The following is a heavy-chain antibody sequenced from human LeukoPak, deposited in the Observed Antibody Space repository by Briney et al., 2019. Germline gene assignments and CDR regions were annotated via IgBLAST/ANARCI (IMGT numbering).Heavy chain of an antibody. CDR3: APTAEAYTSWWKV. Sequence: LAASVKVSCKASGYKFTDDYMHWVRQAPGQGLEFMGWINPDSGFTNHAQKFKGRVTMTRDTSISTAYLEVRSLTSDDTAVYYCAPTAEAYTSWWKVWGQGTLVTVSS. D-gene: IGHD3-16*01. V-gene: IGHV1-2*03. CDR2: INPDSGFT. CDR1: GYKFTDDY. J-gene: IGHJ4*02.